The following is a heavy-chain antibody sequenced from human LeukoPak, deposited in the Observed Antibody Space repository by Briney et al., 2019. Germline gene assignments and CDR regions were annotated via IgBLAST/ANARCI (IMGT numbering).Heavy chain of an antibody. V-gene: IGHV6-1*01. CDR2: TYYRSKWYN. CDR1: GDSVSSNSSA. Sequence: SQTLSLTCAICGDSVSSNSSAWNWIRQSPSRGLEWLGRTYYRSKWYNDYAVSVKSRITINPDTSKNQFYLQLNSVPPEDTAVYYCARAPNYGSGSYYPPNFDYWGEGTLVTVSS. CDR3: ARAPNYGSGSYYPPNFDY. D-gene: IGHD3-10*01. J-gene: IGHJ4*02.